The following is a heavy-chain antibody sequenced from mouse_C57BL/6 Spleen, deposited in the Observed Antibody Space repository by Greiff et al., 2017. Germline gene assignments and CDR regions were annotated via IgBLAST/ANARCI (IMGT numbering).Heavy chain of an antibody. CDR2: IYPGSGST. Sequence: QVQLQQPGAELVKPGASVKMSCKASGYTYTSYWITWVKQRPGQGLEWIGDIYPGSGSTNYNEKFKSKATLTVDTSSSTAFMQLISLTSEDSAVYNCARWDLYYDVSSYLYYFDYWGQCTTLTVSS. D-gene: IGHD1-1*01. J-gene: IGHJ2*01. CDR1: GYTYTSYW. V-gene: IGHV1-55*01. CDR3: ARWDLYYDVSSYLYYFDY.